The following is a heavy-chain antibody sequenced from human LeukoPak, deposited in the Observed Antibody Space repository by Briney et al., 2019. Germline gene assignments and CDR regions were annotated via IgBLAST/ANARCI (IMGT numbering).Heavy chain of an antibody. CDR1: GGSFSDYY. Sequence: PSETLSLTCAVYGGSFSDYYWSWIRQPPGKGLEWIGEITHRETTNYNPSLKSRFTISVDTSKNQFALKLSSVTAADTAVYYCARRRGDDYNLFRSHAFDIWGQGTMVTVSS. V-gene: IGHV4-34*01. J-gene: IGHJ3*02. D-gene: IGHD5-24*01. CDR2: ITHRETT. CDR3: ARRRGDDYNLFRSHAFDI.